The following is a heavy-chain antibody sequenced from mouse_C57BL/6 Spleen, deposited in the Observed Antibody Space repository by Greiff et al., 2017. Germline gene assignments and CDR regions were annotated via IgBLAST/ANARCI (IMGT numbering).Heavy chain of an antibody. J-gene: IGHJ2*01. CDR3: AIYYGYDEYYFDY. CDR1: GYTFTSYW. D-gene: IGHD2-2*01. Sequence: QVQLQQPGAELVKPGASVKMSCKASGYTFTSYWITWVKQRPGQGLEWIGDIYPGSGSTNYNEKFKSKATRTVDTSSSTAYMQLSSLTSEDSAVYYCAIYYGYDEYYFDYWGQGTTLTVSS. V-gene: IGHV1-55*01. CDR2: IYPGSGST.